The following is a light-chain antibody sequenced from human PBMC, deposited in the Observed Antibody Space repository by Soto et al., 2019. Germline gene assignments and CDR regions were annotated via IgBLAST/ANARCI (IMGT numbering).Light chain of an antibody. CDR3: QQTYTSLPIT. V-gene: IGKV1-39*01. CDR1: QTIYSN. Sequence: DIQMTQSPSSLSASVGDRVTITCRARQTIYSNLNWYQQKPGKAPNLLIYAASSLESGVPARFSGSGSGTHFTLTITGLQPEDFATYSCQQTYTSLPITFGQGTRLESK. CDR2: AAS. J-gene: IGKJ5*01.